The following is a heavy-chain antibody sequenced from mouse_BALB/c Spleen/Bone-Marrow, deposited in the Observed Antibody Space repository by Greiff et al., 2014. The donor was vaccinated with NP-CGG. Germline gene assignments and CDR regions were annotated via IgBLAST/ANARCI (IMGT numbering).Heavy chain of an antibody. Sequence: VQLQESGPGLVAPTQSLSITCTVSGFSLPSYGVHWVRQPPGKGLEWLGVIWAGGTTNYNSALISRLSISKDNSKSQVFLKMNSLQTDDTAMYYCARGDYDYAMDYWGQGTSVTVSS. CDR2: IWAGGTT. CDR3: ARGDYDYAMDY. J-gene: IGHJ4*01. CDR1: GFSLPSYG. D-gene: IGHD2-4*01. V-gene: IGHV2-9*02.